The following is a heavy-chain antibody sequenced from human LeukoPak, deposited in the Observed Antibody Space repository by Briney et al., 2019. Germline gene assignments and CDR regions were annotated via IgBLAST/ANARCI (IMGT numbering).Heavy chain of an antibody. CDR2: IYYSGST. CDR1: GGSISSSSYY. CDR3: ASGPVAGTRGCFDP. J-gene: IGHJ5*02. Sequence: PPETLSLTCTVAGGSISSSSYYWGWIRQPPGKGLEWIGCIYYSGSTYYNPSLKSRVTISVGTSKNQFSLKLSSVTAADTAVYYCASGPVAGTRGCFDPWGQGPLVTVSS. V-gene: IGHV4-39*01. D-gene: IGHD6-19*01.